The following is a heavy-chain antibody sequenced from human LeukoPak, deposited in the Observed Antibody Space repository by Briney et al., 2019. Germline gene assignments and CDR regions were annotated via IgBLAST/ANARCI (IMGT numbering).Heavy chain of an antibody. Sequence: GGSLRLSCAAAGFIFRNYWMGWVRQAPGKGLEWVANINEDGSEKYYVDSVKGRFTISRDSAKNSLYLQMNSLRAEDTAVYYCAREGGLTVEPVFDYWGQGTLVTVSS. J-gene: IGHJ4*02. D-gene: IGHD2-8*01. CDR1: GFIFRNYW. V-gene: IGHV3-7*01. CDR2: INEDGSEK. CDR3: AREGGLTVEPVFDY.